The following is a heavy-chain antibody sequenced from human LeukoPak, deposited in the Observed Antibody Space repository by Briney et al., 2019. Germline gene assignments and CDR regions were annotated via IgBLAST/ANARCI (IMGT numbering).Heavy chain of an antibody. CDR2: IIPLFGTA. V-gene: IGHV1-69*05. J-gene: IGHJ4*02. Sequence: SVKVSCKASGGTFSSYAISWVRQAPGQGLEWMGGIIPLFGTANFAQKFQGRVTITTDESTTTAYTELSSLRSEDTAVYYCARGPGLERFDYWGQGTLVTVSS. CDR1: GGTFSSYA. D-gene: IGHD1-1*01. CDR3: ARGPGLERFDY.